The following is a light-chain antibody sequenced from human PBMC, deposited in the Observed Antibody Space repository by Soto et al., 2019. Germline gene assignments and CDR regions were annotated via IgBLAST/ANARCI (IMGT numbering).Light chain of an antibody. CDR3: QSYDSSLSGWKV. CDR1: SSNIGAGYD. J-gene: IGLJ2*01. V-gene: IGLV1-40*01. Sequence: QPVLTQPPSVSXAPGQRVTISCTGSSSNIGAGYDVYWYQQLPGTAPKLLIYGNSNRPSGVPDRFSGSKSGTSASLAITGLQAEDEADYYCQSYDSSLSGWKVFGGGTKLTVL. CDR2: GNS.